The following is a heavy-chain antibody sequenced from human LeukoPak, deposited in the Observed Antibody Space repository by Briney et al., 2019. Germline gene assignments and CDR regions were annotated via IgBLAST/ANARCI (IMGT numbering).Heavy chain of an antibody. CDR3: TRDSGTYNWLDP. CDR2: IDKKDKGYATAT. J-gene: IGHJ5*02. D-gene: IGHD1-26*01. V-gene: IGHV3-73*01. Sequence: GGSLKLSCAASGFTFSGSAIHWVRQSSGKGLEWVGQIDKKDKGYATATAYAASVKGRFTISRDDSINTAYLQTKSLKTEDTALYYCTRDSGTYNWLDPWGQGTLVTVSS. CDR1: GFTFSGSA.